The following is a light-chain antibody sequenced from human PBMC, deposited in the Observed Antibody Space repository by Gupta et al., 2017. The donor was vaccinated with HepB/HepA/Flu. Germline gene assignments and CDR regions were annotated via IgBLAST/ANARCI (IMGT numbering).Light chain of an antibody. CDR2: AVS. V-gene: IGKV1-33*01. Sequence: DIQMTQSPTALSASVGDRVTISCQASQDIRYYLNWYQQKPGKAPKLLIYAVSNLTTGVPSRFTGSGSETDFTFTISRLQPEDIATEFYQQYGNLPLTFGGVTK. J-gene: IGKJ4*01. CDR3: QQYGNLPLT. CDR1: QDIRYY.